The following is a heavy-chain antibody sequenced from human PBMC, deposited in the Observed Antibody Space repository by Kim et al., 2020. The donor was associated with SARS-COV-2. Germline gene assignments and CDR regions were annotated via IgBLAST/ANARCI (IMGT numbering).Heavy chain of an antibody. CDR2: IYYSGST. CDR1: GGSISSSSYY. V-gene: IGHV4-39*01. CDR3: ARQTGYSGYDYGFTSLRPSDY. D-gene: IGHD5-12*01. J-gene: IGHJ4*02. Sequence: SETLSLTCTVSGGSISSSSYYWGWIRQPPGKGLEWIGSIYYSGSTYYNPSLKSRVTISVDTSKNQFSLKLSSVTAADTAVYYCARQTGYSGYDYGFTSLRPSDYWGQGTLVTVSS.